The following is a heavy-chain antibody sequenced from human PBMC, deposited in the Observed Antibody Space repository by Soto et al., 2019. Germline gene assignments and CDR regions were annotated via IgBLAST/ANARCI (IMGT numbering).Heavy chain of an antibody. J-gene: IGHJ6*02. CDR2: ISSSSSYI. CDR1: GFTFSSYS. Sequence: EVQLVESGGGLVKPGGSLRLSCAASGFTFSSYSMNWVRQAPGKGLEWVSSISSSSSYIYYADSVKGRFTISRDNARNSRYLQMNSLRAEDTAVYYCARGYGDYGDYDGMDVWGQGTTVTVSS. D-gene: IGHD4-17*01. CDR3: ARGYGDYGDYDGMDV. V-gene: IGHV3-21*01.